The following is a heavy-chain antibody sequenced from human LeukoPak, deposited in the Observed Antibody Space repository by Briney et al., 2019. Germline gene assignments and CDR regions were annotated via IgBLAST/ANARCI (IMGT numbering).Heavy chain of an antibody. J-gene: IGHJ4*02. CDR3: TTYGDYDFDY. CDR2: IRSKANSYAT. CDR1: GFTFSGSA. D-gene: IGHD4-17*01. Sequence: GGSLKLSCAASGFTFSGSAMHWVRQASGKGLEWVGRIRSKANSYATAYAASVKGRFTISRDDSKNTAYLQMNSLKTEDTAVYYCTTYGDYDFDYWGQGTLVTVSS. V-gene: IGHV3-73*01.